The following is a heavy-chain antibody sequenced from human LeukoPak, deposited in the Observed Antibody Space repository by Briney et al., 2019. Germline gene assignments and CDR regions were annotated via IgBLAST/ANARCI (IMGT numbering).Heavy chain of an antibody. J-gene: IGHJ5*02. CDR1: GYTFTDYY. Sequence: ASVKVSCKASGYTFTDYYMHWVRQAPGQGLEWMGWINPNSGGTKYAQKFQGRVTMTRDTSISTTHMELSRLRSDDTAVYFCARGRHSSGWYSWFDPWGQGTLVTVSS. CDR2: INPNSGGT. CDR3: ARGRHSSGWYSWFDP. D-gene: IGHD6-19*01. V-gene: IGHV1-2*02.